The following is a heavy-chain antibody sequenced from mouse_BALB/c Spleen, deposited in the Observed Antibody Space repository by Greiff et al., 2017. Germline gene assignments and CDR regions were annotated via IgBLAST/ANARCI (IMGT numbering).Heavy chain of an antibody. CDR1: GYTFTDYW. J-gene: IGHJ4*01. CDR2: IDTSDSYT. Sequence: QVQLQQPGAELVMPGASVKMSCKASGYTFTDYWMHWVKQRPGQGLEWIGAIDTSDSYTSYNQKFKGKATLTVDESSSTAYMQLSSLTSEDSAVYYCARFYRYDEAMDYWGQGTSVTVSS. CDR3: ARFYRYDEAMDY. V-gene: IGHV1-69*01. D-gene: IGHD2-14*01.